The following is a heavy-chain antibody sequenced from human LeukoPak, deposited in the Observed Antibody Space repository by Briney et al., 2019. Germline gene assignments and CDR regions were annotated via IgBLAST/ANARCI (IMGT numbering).Heavy chain of an antibody. Sequence: PGGSLRPSCAASGFTFSSYSMNWVRQAPGKGLEWVSSISSSSSYIYYADSVKGRFTISRDNAKNSLYLQMNSLRAEDTAVYYCARGGGSSGSYYSLSDWGQGTLVTVSS. CDR3: ARGGGSSGSYYSLSD. J-gene: IGHJ4*02. CDR1: GFTFSSYS. D-gene: IGHD1-26*01. V-gene: IGHV3-21*01. CDR2: ISSSSSYI.